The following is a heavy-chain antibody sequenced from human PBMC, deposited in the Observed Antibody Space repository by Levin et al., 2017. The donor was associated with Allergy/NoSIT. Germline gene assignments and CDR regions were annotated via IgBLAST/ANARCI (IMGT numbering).Heavy chain of an antibody. D-gene: IGHD2-21*02. CDR1: GFTFSSYS. J-gene: IGHJ4*02. Sequence: GGSLRLSCAASGFTFSSYSMNWVRQAPGKGLEWVSYISSSSSTIYYADSVKGRFTISRDNAKNSLYLQMNSLRAEDTAVYYCAREGLGAYCGGDCYPSFDYWGQGTLVTVSS. CDR2: ISSSSSTI. V-gene: IGHV3-48*01. CDR3: AREGLGAYCGGDCYPSFDY.